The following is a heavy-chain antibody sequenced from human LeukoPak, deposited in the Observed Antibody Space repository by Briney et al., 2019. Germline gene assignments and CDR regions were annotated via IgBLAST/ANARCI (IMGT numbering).Heavy chain of an antibody. CDR3: ARWRTTYLDY. D-gene: IGHD1/OR15-1a*01. CDR1: GGTFSSYA. CDR2: IIPILGIA. V-gene: IGHV1-69*04. Sequence: SVKVSCKASGGTFSSYAISWVRQAPGQGLEWMGRIIPILGIANYAQKFQGRVTMTTDTSTITVYMEVSSLRSEDTAVYYCARWRTTYLDYWGQGTLVTVSS. J-gene: IGHJ4*02.